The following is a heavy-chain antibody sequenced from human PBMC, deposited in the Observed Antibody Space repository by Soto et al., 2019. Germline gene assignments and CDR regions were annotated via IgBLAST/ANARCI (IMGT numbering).Heavy chain of an antibody. D-gene: IGHD6-19*01. CDR2: TTQDGNDK. CDR1: GFTFSPYY. Sequence: GGSLRLSCAASGFTFSPYYMSWVRQAPGKGLEWLAMTTQDGNDKHYVDSVRGRFTISRDSSKNTVSLEMTSLRAEDTAVYYCAKGGRQWLVTSDFNYWGQGALVTVS. J-gene: IGHJ4*02. CDR3: AKGGRQWLVTSDFNY. V-gene: IGHV3-7*01.